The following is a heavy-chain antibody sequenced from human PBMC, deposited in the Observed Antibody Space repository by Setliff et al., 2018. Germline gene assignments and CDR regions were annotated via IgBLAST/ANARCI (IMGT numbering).Heavy chain of an antibody. CDR3: ARMSGFLYMDV. CDR2: IYYSGST. J-gene: IGHJ6*03. Sequence: SETLSLTCTVSGGSISSYYWSWIRQPPGKGLEWIGHIYYSGSTNYNPSLKSRVIISVDKSKNQFSLKLSSVTAADTAVYYCARMSGFLYMDVWGKGTTVTVSS. V-gene: IGHV4-59*08. CDR1: GGSISSYY. D-gene: IGHD3-3*01.